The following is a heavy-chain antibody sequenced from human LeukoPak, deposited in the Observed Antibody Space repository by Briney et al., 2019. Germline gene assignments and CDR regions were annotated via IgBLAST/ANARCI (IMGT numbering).Heavy chain of an antibody. CDR2: ISSSSSYI. V-gene: IGHV3-21*01. D-gene: IGHD3-10*01. Sequence: PGGSLRLXCAASGFTFSSYSMNWVRQAPGKALEWVSSISSSSSYIYYADSVKGRFTISRDNAKNSLYLQMNSLRAEDTAVYYCARHYYGSGSYFDYWGQGTLVTVSS. CDR3: ARHYYGSGSYFDY. CDR1: GFTFSSYS. J-gene: IGHJ4*02.